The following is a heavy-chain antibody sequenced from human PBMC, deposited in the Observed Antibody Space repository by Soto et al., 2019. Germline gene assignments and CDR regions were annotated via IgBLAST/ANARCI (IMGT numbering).Heavy chain of an antibody. J-gene: IGHJ4*02. Sequence: PSETLTLTCTASGGSISSSSYYWGWIRQPPGKGLEWIGSIYYSGSTYYNPSLKSRVTISVDTSKNQFSLKLSSVTAPDTAVYYCARHKGTLIVVVPAALYYFDYWGQGTLVTVSS. CDR2: IYYSGST. CDR1: GGSISSSSYY. CDR3: ARHKGTLIVVVPAALYYFDY. D-gene: IGHD2-2*01. V-gene: IGHV4-39*01.